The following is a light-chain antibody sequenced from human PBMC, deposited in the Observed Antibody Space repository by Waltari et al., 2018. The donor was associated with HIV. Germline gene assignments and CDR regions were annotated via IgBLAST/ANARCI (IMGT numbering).Light chain of an antibody. Sequence: QSELTQPPSVSAAPGQRVTISCTESSSNIGAGYDVHWYQQVPGRAPKVVIYGNSNRPSGVPDRFSGSKSGSSASLVITGLQSEDEADYYCQSYDSNLSGLFGGGTKVTVL. V-gene: IGLV1-40*01. CDR2: GNS. CDR1: SSNIGAGYD. J-gene: IGLJ2*01. CDR3: QSYDSNLSGL.